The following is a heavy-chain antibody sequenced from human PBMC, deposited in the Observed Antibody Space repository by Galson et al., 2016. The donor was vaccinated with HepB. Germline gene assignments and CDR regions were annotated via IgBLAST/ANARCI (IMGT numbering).Heavy chain of an antibody. V-gene: IGHV3-23*01. CDR2: LGSSGRST. CDR3: AKFRGADYSNYYMDV. D-gene: IGHD1-26*01. J-gene: IGHJ6*03. Sequence: SLRLSCAASGFTFGSYAMSWVRQAPGKGLEWVSTLGSSGRSTYYADSVKGRFTISRDTYKNTLYLQMNNLRAEDTALYYCAKFRGADYSNYYMDVWGKGTTVTVSS. CDR1: GFTFGSYA.